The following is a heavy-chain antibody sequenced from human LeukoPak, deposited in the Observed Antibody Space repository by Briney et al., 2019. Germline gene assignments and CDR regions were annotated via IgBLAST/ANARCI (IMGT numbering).Heavy chain of an antibody. Sequence: PSETLSLTCTVSGGSISSYYWGWIRQPPGKGLEWIGSIYHSGSTYYNPSLKSRVTISVDTSKNQFSLKLSSVTAADTAVYYCARHRYSSGQDYWGQGTLVTVSS. D-gene: IGHD6-19*01. CDR1: GGSISSYY. V-gene: IGHV4-38-2*02. CDR2: IYHSGST. CDR3: ARHRYSSGQDY. J-gene: IGHJ4*02.